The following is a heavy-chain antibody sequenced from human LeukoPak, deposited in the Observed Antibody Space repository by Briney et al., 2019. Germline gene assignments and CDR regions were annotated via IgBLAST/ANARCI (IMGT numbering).Heavy chain of an antibody. V-gene: IGHV4-34*01. J-gene: IGHJ1*01. D-gene: IGHD6-19*01. CDR1: GGSFSGYY. CDR3: ASGGAVDDLFQH. CDR2: INHSGST. Sequence: SETLSLTCAVYGGSFSGYYWSWIRQPPGKGLEWIGEINHSGSTNYNPSLKSRVTISVDTSKNQFSLKLSSVTAADTAVYYCASGGAVDDLFQHWGQGTLVTVSS.